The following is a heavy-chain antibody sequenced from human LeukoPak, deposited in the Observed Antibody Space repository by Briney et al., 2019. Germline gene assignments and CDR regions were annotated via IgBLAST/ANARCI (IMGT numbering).Heavy chain of an antibody. D-gene: IGHD5-18*01. Sequence: ASVKVSCKASGYTSTSYAMHWVRQAPGQRLEWMGWINAGNGNTKYSQKFQGRVTITRDTSASTAYMELSSLRSEDTAVYYCARADTAMVPDYWGQGTLVTVSS. J-gene: IGHJ4*02. CDR1: GYTSTSYA. V-gene: IGHV1-3*01. CDR3: ARADTAMVPDY. CDR2: INAGNGNT.